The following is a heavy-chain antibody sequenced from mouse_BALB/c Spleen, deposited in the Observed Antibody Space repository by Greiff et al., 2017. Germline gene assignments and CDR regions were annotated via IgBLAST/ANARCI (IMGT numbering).Heavy chain of an antibody. CDR2: ISSGGSYT. V-gene: IGHV5-6-4*01. J-gene: IGHJ4*01. D-gene: IGHD2-4*01. CDR3: TRDLDYDTYAMDY. CDR1: GFTFSSYT. Sequence: EVQLVESGGGLVKPGGSLKFSCAASGFTFSSYTMSWVRQTPEKRLEWVATISSGGSYTYYPDSVKGRFTISRDNAKNTLYLQMSSLKSEDTAMYYCTRDLDYDTYAMDYWGQGTSVTVSS.